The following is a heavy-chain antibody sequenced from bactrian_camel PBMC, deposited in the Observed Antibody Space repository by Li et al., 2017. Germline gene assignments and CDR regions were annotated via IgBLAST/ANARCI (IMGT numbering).Heavy chain of an antibody. V-gene: IGHV3S40*01. J-gene: IGHJ4*01. CDR2: IHSQGYFT. Sequence: VQLVESGGGSVQAGGSLRLSCAASGFSGRSKCVGRFRLAPGKEREGVAAIHSQGYFTRYADSVKGRFTLSQDSAKKTVYLQMNSLKPEDTAMYYCAADRDVNVPPSLVLDSSRFHNWGQGTQVTVS. CDR1: GFSGRSKC. CDR3: AADRDVNVPPSLVLDSSRFHN.